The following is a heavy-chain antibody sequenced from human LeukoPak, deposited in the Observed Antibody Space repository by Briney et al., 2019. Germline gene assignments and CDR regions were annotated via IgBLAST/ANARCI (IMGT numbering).Heavy chain of an antibody. D-gene: IGHD5-18*01. CDR3: AKWGGYSYGYDAFDI. V-gene: IGHV3-23*01. CDR1: GFTFSSYA. CDR2: ISGSGGST. J-gene: IGHJ3*02. Sequence: GGSLRLSCAASGFTFSSYAMSWVRQAPGKGLEWVSAISGSGGSTYYADSVKGWFTISRDNSKNTLYLQMNSLRAEDTAVYYCAKWGGYSYGYDAFDIWGQGTMVTVSS.